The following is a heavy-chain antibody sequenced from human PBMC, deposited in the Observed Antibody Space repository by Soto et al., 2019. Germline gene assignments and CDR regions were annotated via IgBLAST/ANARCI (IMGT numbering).Heavy chain of an antibody. Sequence: GGSLRLSCASSGFTFSSYAMSWVRQAPGKGLEWVSAISGSGGSTYYADSVKGRFTISRDNSKNTLYLQMNSLRAEDTAVYYCAKDLYGDYLMVYFDYWGQGTLVTVSS. D-gene: IGHD4-17*01. CDR1: GFTFSSYA. CDR3: AKDLYGDYLMVYFDY. CDR2: ISGSGGST. V-gene: IGHV3-23*01. J-gene: IGHJ4*02.